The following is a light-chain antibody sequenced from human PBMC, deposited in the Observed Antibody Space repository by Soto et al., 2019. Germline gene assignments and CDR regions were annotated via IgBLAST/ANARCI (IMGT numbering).Light chain of an antibody. CDR3: KQYGSSPRT. Sequence: EIVLTQSPGTLSLSPGERATLSCRASQSVSSSYLAWYQQKPGQAHRLLIYGASSRATGIQDRFSGSGSGTDFTLTIRRLEPEDFAVYYCKQYGSSPRTFGQGTKVDIK. CDR2: GAS. CDR1: QSVSSSY. J-gene: IGKJ1*01. V-gene: IGKV3-20*01.